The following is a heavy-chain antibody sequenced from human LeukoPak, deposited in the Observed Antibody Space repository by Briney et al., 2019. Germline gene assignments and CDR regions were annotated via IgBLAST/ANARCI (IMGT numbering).Heavy chain of an antibody. V-gene: IGHV4-34*01. J-gene: IGHJ4*01. Sequence: SETLSLTCAVYGGSFSGYYWSWIRQPPGKGLEWIGEINHSGSTNYNPSLKGRVTISVDTSKNQFSLSLNSVTAADTAVFYCARSMVTTDRNFDHWGQGTLVTVSS. CDR2: INHSGST. CDR3: ARSMVTTDRNFDH. CDR1: GGSFSGYY. D-gene: IGHD2-21*02.